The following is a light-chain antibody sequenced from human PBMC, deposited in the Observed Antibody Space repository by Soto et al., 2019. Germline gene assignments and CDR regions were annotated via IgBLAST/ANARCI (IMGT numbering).Light chain of an antibody. CDR2: QVS. CDR3: SSYADNNNFV. Sequence: QSVLTQPPSASGSPGQSVTTSCTGTSSDVGGYDYVSWYQRLPGKAPTLILYQVSKRSSGVPDRFSGSKSGSTASLTASGLQAEDEADYYCSSYADNNNFVFGTGTKVTVL. V-gene: IGLV2-8*01. CDR1: SSDVGGYDY. J-gene: IGLJ1*01.